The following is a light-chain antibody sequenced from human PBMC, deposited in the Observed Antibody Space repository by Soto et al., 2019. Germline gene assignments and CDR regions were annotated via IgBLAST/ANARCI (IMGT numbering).Light chain of an antibody. J-gene: IGKJ5*01. CDR3: QQYGSSPIT. V-gene: IGKV3-20*01. CDR2: GAS. Sequence: EIMLTQSPGTLSLSPGERATLSCRASQSVSNNYLAWYQQKPGQAPRLLIYGASNRATGIPDRFSGSGSGTDFTLTISRLEPEDFAVYYCQQYGSSPITFGQGTRLEIK. CDR1: QSVSNNY.